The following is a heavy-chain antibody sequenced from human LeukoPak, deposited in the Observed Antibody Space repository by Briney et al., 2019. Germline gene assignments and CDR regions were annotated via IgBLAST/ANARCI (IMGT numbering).Heavy chain of an antibody. Sequence: GGSLRLSCAASGFTFSNYWMHWVRQAPGKGLVWVSRINSDGINTSYADSVKGRFTISRDNAKNTLNLQMNSLRAEDTAVYYCARDSYGDHDYWGQGTLVTVSS. J-gene: IGHJ4*02. V-gene: IGHV3-74*01. CDR2: INSDGINT. CDR1: GFTFSNYW. D-gene: IGHD4-17*01. CDR3: ARDSYGDHDY.